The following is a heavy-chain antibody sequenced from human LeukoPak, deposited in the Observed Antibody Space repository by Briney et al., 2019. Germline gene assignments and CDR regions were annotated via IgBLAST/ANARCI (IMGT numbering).Heavy chain of an antibody. Sequence: GGSLRLSCAASGFTFSSYAMSWVRQAPGKGLEWVSAISGSGGSTYYADSVKGRFTISRDNSKNTLYLQMNSLRAEDTAVYYCARELGLSSGWSRQFVYWGQGTLVTVSS. J-gene: IGHJ4*02. CDR2: ISGSGGST. V-gene: IGHV3-23*01. CDR1: GFTFSSYA. CDR3: ARELGLSSGWSRQFVY. D-gene: IGHD6-19*01.